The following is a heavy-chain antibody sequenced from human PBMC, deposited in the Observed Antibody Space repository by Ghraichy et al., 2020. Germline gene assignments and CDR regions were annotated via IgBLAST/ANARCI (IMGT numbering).Heavy chain of an antibody. CDR2: INGGDGNT. CDR3: AKPYGLGSYDY. J-gene: IGHJ4*02. CDR1: GYTFTSSA. Sequence: ASVKVSCKASGYTFTSSAMHWVRQAPGQGLEWMAWINGGDGNTRYSQNFQGRVTITRDTSASTAYMELSSLRSEDTAVYYCAKPYGLGSYDYWGQGTLVTVSS. V-gene: IGHV1-3*01. D-gene: IGHD3-10*01.